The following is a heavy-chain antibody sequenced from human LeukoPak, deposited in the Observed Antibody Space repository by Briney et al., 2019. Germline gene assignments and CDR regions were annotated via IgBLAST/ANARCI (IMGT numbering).Heavy chain of an antibody. CDR1: GYTFTSYD. CDR2: MNPNSGNT. Sequence: ASVKVSCKASGYTFTSYDINWVRQATGQGLEWMGWMNPNSGNTGYAQKFQGRVTITRNTSISTAYMELSSLRSEDTAVYYCARADGYNLDYYFDYWGQGTLVTVSS. J-gene: IGHJ4*02. CDR3: ARADGYNLDYYFDY. V-gene: IGHV1-8*03. D-gene: IGHD5-24*01.